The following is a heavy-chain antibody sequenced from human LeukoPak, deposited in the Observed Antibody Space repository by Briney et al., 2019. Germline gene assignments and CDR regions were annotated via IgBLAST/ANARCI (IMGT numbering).Heavy chain of an antibody. CDR2: ISGSGGST. Sequence: GGSLRLSCAASGFTFSSYAMSWVRQAPGKGLEWVSAISGSGGSTYYADSVKGRFTISRDNSKNTLYLQMNSLRAEDTAVYYCATYIYDFWSGYSVYYFDYWGQGTLVTASS. CDR3: ATYIYDFWSGYSVYYFDY. CDR1: GFTFSSYA. J-gene: IGHJ4*02. V-gene: IGHV3-23*01. D-gene: IGHD3-3*01.